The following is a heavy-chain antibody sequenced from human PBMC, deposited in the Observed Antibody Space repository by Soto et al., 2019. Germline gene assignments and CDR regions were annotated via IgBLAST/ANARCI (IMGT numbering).Heavy chain of an antibody. CDR1: GFTFSSYA. CDR3: ARDRVAGHYSYYGMDV. J-gene: IGHJ6*02. V-gene: IGHV3-30-3*01. CDR2: ISYDGSNK. D-gene: IGHD6-19*01. Sequence: QVQLVESGGGVVQPGRSLRLSCAASGFTFSSYAMHWVRQAPGKGLEWVAVISYDGSNKYYADSVKGRFTISRDNSKNTLYLQMNSLRAEDTAVYYCARDRVAGHYSYYGMDVWGQGTTVTVSS.